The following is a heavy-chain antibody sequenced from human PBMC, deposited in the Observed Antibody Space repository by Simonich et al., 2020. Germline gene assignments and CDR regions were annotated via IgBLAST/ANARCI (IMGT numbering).Heavy chain of an antibody. CDR3: ARQLNDFDI. D-gene: IGHD1-1*01. Sequence: EVQLVQSGAEVKKPGESLKISCKGSGYSFTSYWIGWVRQMPGKGLEWRGTSYPGDSDNRYSPPFQGKVTISADKSISTAYLQWSSLKASDTAMYYCARQLNDFDIWGQGTMVTVSS. CDR2: SYPGDSDN. J-gene: IGHJ3*02. CDR1: GYSFTSYW. V-gene: IGHV5-51*01.